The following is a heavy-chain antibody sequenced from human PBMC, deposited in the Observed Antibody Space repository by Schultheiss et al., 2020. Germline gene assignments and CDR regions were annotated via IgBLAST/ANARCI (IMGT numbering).Heavy chain of an antibody. CDR3: ASGTYSSGWYDY. CDR1: GYTFTSYG. Sequence: ASVKVSCKASGYTFTSYGISWVRQAPGQGLEWMGWINPNSGGTNYAQKFQGRVTMTRDTSISTAYMELSRLRSDDTAVYYCASGTYSSGWYDYWGQGTLVTVSS. V-gene: IGHV1-2*02. J-gene: IGHJ4*02. D-gene: IGHD6-19*01. CDR2: INPNSGGT.